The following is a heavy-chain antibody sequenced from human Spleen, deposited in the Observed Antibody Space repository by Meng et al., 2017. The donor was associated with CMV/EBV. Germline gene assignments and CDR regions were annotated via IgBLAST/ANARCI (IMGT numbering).Heavy chain of an antibody. D-gene: IGHD4/OR15-4a*01. CDR3: ARGASYGADWH. V-gene: IGHV3-21*01. CDR1: GFTLRSYS. J-gene: IGHJ4*02. CDR2: ISSSSSYI. Sequence: GESLKISCAASGFTLRSYSMNWVRQAPGKGLEWVSSISSSSSYISYADSMKGRFSVSRDNTQNALYLQMNSLRADDTAVYYCARGASYGADWHWGQGTLVTVSS.